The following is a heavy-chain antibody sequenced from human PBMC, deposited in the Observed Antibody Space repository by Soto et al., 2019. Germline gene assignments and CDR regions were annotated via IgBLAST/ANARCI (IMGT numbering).Heavy chain of an antibody. CDR3: ARGLWDYSNHFYYYYYGMDV. D-gene: IGHD4-4*01. CDR2: INAGNGNT. CDR1: GYTFTSYA. Sequence: ASVKVSCKASGYTFTSYAMHWVRQAPGQRLEWMGWINAGNGNTKYSQKFQGRVTITRDTSASTAYMELSSLRSEDTAVYYCARGLWDYSNHFYYYYYGMDVWGQGTTVTVSS. V-gene: IGHV1-3*01. J-gene: IGHJ6*02.